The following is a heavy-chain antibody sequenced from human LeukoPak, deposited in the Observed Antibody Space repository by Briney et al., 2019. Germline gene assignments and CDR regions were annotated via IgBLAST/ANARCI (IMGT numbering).Heavy chain of an antibody. Sequence: PGGSLRLSCAASGFTFSGYAMSWVRQAPGKGLEWVSSISGAGSTYYADSVKGRFTSSRDNSKNTLYLQMNNLRAEDTAVYYCAKESRYYYGSGSFSSQFDYWGQGNLVTASS. V-gene: IGHV3-23*01. CDR3: AKESRYYYGSGSFSSQFDY. J-gene: IGHJ4*02. CDR1: GFTFSGYA. D-gene: IGHD3-10*01. CDR2: ISGAGST.